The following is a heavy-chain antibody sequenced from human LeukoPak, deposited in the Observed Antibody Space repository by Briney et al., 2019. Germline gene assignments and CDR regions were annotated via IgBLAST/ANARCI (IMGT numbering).Heavy chain of an antibody. CDR3: AKSLLTTASGTGRAFDI. D-gene: IGHD1-26*01. CDR2: ISASGDVT. CDR1: GFTFSSYA. Sequence: PGGSLRLSCAASGFTFSSYAMHWVRQAPGKGLEWVSGISASGDVTFHADPLKGRFTISRDNSKNTLYLQMDSLRAEDTAKYYCAKSLLTTASGTGRAFDIWGQGTMVTVSS. V-gene: IGHV3-23*01. J-gene: IGHJ3*02.